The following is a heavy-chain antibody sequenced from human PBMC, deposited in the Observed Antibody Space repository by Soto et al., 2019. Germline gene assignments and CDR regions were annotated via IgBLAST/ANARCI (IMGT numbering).Heavy chain of an antibody. Sequence: QVLLVASGGGVVQPGRSLRLACAASGFTFSSYAMNWVRQAPGKGLEWVALISHDGINKYYADSVRGRFTISRDSSTNTLYLQMNSLRAEDTAVYYCGRCTSTSCHLGSDYWGQGTLVTVSS. CDR3: GRCTSTSCHLGSDY. CDR1: GFTFSSYA. CDR2: ISHDGINK. J-gene: IGHJ4*02. D-gene: IGHD2-2*01. V-gene: IGHV3-30-3*01.